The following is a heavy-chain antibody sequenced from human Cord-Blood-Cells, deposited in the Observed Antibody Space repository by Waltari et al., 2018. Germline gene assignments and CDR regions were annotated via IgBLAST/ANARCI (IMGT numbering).Heavy chain of an antibody. D-gene: IGHD1-26*01. CDR1: GGTLRSYA. CDR3: AREVYSGSYYFDY. Sequence: QVQLVQSGAEVKKPGSSVKVSCKASGGTLRSYAISWVRTAPGQGLEWMGGIIPIFGTANYAQKFQGRVTITADESTSTAYMELSSLRSEDTAVYYCAREVYSGSYYFDYWGQGTLVTVSS. CDR2: IIPIFGTA. J-gene: IGHJ4*02. V-gene: IGHV1-69*01.